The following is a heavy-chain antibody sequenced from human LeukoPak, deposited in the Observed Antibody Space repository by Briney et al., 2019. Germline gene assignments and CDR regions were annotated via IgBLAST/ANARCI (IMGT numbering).Heavy chain of an antibody. D-gene: IGHD6-6*01. CDR1: GFTFSSYA. CDR2: ISYDGSNK. J-gene: IGHJ4*02. V-gene: IGHV3-30-3*01. Sequence: GSLRLSCAASGFTFSSYAMHWVRQAPGKGLEWVAVISYDGSNKYYADSVKGRFTISRDNSKNTLYLQMNSLRAEDTAVYYCARSYSSSSAEYYFDYWGQGTLVTVSS. CDR3: ARSYSSSSAEYYFDY.